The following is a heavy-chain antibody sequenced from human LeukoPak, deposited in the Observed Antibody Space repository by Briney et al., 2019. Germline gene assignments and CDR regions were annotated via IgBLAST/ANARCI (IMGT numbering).Heavy chain of an antibody. D-gene: IGHD1-26*01. J-gene: IGHJ4*02. CDR1: GVSITDNW. CDR3: VRGGTYYLPY. V-gene: IGHV4-4*02. Sequence: SETLSLTCAVSGVSITDNWWSWVRQPPGKGLEWIGEILHTGPTNFNPSLKSRVTISMDKSKNQLSLRLNSVTAADTAIYYCVRGGTYYLPYWGQGILVTVSS. CDR2: ILHTGPT.